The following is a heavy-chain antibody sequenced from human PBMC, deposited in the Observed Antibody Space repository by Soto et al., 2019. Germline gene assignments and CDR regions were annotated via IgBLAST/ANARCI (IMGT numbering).Heavy chain of an antibody. D-gene: IGHD4-4*01. CDR2: IYYSGST. J-gene: IGHJ4*02. V-gene: IGHV4-59*01. CDR3: ARAGSNYEHFDY. Sequence: SETLSLTCTVSGGSISSYYWSWIRQPPGKGLEWIGYIYYSGSTNYNPSLKSRVTISVDTSKNQFSLKLSSVTAADTAVYYCARAGSNYEHFDYWGQGTLVTVS. CDR1: GGSISSYY.